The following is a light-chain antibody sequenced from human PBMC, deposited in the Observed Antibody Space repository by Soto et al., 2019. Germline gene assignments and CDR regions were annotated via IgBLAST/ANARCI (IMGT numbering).Light chain of an antibody. CDR1: SSDVGGYNY. CDR2: EVS. Sequence: QSVLTQPPSASGSPGQSVTISCTGTSSDVGGYNYVSWYQQHPGKAPKLMIYEVSKRPSGVPDRFSGSKSGNTASLTVSGLQAEDDADYYCSSYAGSKTHVFGTGTKVTVL. V-gene: IGLV2-8*01. CDR3: SSYAGSKTHV. J-gene: IGLJ1*01.